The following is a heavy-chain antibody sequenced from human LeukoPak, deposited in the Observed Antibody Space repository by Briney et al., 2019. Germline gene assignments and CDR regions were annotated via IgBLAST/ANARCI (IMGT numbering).Heavy chain of an antibody. CDR3: ARTRTRNNYGEYYFDC. Sequence: SETLSLTCTVSGDSITNYYWSWIRQSPGKGLEWIAYIYYSGTTNYNPSLNSRVTISVDTSENQFSLKLRSVTAADTAVYYCARTRTRNNYGEYYFDCWGQGTLVTVSS. J-gene: IGHJ4*02. CDR2: IYYSGTT. V-gene: IGHV4-59*01. D-gene: IGHD5-24*01. CDR1: GDSITNYY.